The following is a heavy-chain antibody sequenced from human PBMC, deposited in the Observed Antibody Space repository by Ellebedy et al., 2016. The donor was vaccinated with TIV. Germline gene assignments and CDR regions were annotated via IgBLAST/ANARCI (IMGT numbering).Heavy chain of an antibody. D-gene: IGHD6-19*01. J-gene: IGHJ4*02. CDR3: ARHRYSSGWYPEN. CDR1: SGSISNSFYY. CDR2: IYYSGST. Sequence: SETLSLXXSVSSGSISNSFYYWGWIRQPPGKGLEWIGSIYYSGSTYYNPSLKSRVTISVDTSNNQFSLKVSSVTATDTAVYYCARHRYSSGWYPENWGQGTLVTVSS. V-gene: IGHV4-39*01.